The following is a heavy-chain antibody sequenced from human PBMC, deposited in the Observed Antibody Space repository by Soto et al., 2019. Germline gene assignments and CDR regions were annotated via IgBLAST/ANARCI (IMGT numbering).Heavy chain of an antibody. J-gene: IGHJ6*02. CDR2: FDPEDGET. CDR1: GYTLTELS. V-gene: IGHV1-24*01. CDR3: ATNTWKGFQLVYYYYGMDV. D-gene: IGHD6-13*01. Sequence: ASVKVSCKVSGYTLTELSMHWVRQAPGKGLEWMGGFDPEDGETIYAQKFQGRVTMTEDTSTDTAYMELSSLRSEDTAVYYCATNTWKGFQLVYYYYGMDVWGQGTTVTVSS.